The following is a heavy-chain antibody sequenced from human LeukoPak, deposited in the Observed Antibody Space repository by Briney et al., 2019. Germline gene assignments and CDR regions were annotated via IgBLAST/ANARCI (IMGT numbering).Heavy chain of an antibody. CDR1: GGTFSSYA. V-gene: IGHV1-69*13. CDR2: IIPIFGTA. CDR3: ARQRLSIAAAGSRNLNAFDI. Sequence: SVKVSCKASGGTFSSYAISWVRQAPGQGLEWMGGIIPIFGTANYAQKFQGRVTITADESTSTAYMELSSLRSEDTAVYYCARQRLSIAAAGSRNLNAFDICGQGTMVTVSS. D-gene: IGHD6-13*01. J-gene: IGHJ3*02.